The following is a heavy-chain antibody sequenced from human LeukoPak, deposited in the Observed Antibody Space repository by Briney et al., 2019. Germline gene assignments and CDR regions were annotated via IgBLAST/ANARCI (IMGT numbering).Heavy chain of an antibody. Sequence: QPGGSLRLSCAASGLTFSSNWMSWVRQAPGKGLEWVANIKQDGSEENYVDSVKGRFTISRDNAKSSLYLEMNSLRVEDTAVYYCAKAGNGFGYWGQGALVTVSS. D-gene: IGHD2-8*01. CDR1: GLTFSSNW. V-gene: IGHV3-7*01. CDR3: AKAGNGFGY. J-gene: IGHJ4*02. CDR2: IKQDGSEE.